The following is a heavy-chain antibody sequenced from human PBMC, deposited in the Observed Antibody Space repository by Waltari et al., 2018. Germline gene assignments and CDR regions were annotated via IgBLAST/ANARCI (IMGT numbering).Heavy chain of an antibody. D-gene: IGHD6-19*01. V-gene: IGHV4-34*01. Sequence: QVQLQQWGAGLLKPSETLSLTCAVYGGSFSGYYWSWIRQPPGKGLEWIGEINHSGRTNYNPSLKSRVTISVDTSKNQFSLKLSSVTAADTAVYYCARGSRIAVAGTSLDYWGQGTLVTVSS. CDR2: INHSGRT. CDR1: GGSFSGYY. J-gene: IGHJ4*02. CDR3: ARGSRIAVAGTSLDY.